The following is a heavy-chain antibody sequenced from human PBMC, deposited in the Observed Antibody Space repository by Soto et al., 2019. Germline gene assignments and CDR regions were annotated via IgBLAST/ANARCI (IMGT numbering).Heavy chain of an antibody. CDR1: GGSISSGGYY. Sequence: QVQLQESGPGLVKPSQTLSLTCTVSGGSISSGGYYWSWIRQHPGKGLEWIGYIYYSGSTYYNPSLKSRVTISVDTSKNQFSLKLSSVTVADMAVYYCARQGYGAASSGLDYWGQGTLVTVSS. CDR2: IYYSGST. V-gene: IGHV4-31*03. CDR3: ARQGYGAASSGLDY. J-gene: IGHJ4*02. D-gene: IGHD4-17*01.